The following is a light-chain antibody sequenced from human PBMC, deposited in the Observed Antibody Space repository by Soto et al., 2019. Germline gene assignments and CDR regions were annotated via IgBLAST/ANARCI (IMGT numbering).Light chain of an antibody. CDR2: DTN. CDR1: TGAVTSGHY. CDR3: LLSYSGARV. V-gene: IGLV7-46*01. J-gene: IGLJ2*01. Sequence: QAVVTQEPSLTVSPGGTVTLTCGSSTGAVTSGHYPYWFQQKPGQAPRSLIYDTNNKHSWTPARFSGYLLGGKAALTLSGAQPEDEAEYSCLLSYSGARVFGGGTKLTVL.